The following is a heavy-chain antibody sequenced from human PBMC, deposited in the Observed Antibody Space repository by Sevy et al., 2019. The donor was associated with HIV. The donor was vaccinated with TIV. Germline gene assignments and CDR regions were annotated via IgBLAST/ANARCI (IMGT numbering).Heavy chain of an antibody. CDR3: AKDSVARNLHFDY. V-gene: IGHV3-30*02. CDR1: GFTFSRYG. CDR2: IRFDGNNK. Sequence: GGSLRLSCAGSGFTFSRYGMHWVRQAPGKGLEWVASIRFDGNNKHYVDSVMGRFTISRDDSKNTLYLQMNSLRSEDTAVYYCAKDSVARNLHFDYWGQGALVTVSS. D-gene: IGHD6-19*01. J-gene: IGHJ4*02.